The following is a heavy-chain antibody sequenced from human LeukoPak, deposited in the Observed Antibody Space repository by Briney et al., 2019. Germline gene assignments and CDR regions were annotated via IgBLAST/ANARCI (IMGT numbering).Heavy chain of an antibody. D-gene: IGHD6-19*01. CDR1: GGSISSGDYY. CDR3: ARSSSGWYKDNWFDP. V-gene: IGHV4-30-4*08. CDR2: IYYSGST. Sequence: SQTLSLTCTVSGGSISSGDYYWSWIRQPPGKGLEWIGYIYYSGSTYYNPSLKSRVTKSVDTSKNQFSLKLSSVTAADTAVYYCARSSSGWYKDNWFDPWGQGTLVTVSS. J-gene: IGHJ5*02.